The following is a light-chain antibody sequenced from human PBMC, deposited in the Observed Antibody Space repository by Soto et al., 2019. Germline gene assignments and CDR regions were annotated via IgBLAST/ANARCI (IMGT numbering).Light chain of an antibody. V-gene: IGKV1-5*03. CDR1: QSIXDW. J-gene: IGKJ1*01. CDR3: XQSNSYWT. CDR2: KAS. Sequence: DIQMTQSPSTLSASVGDRVTITCRAGQSIXDWLAWYQQKRGKPPKVLIYKASSLXXGVPSRFSGSGSGTXXXXXXXXXXXXDFATYYXXQSNSYWTFGQGTKVEIK.